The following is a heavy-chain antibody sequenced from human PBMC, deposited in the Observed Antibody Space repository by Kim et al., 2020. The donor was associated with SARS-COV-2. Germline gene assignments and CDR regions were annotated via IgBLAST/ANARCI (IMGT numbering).Heavy chain of an antibody. D-gene: IGHD1-1*01. CDR1: GGTFSSYA. CDR2: IIPILGIA. J-gene: IGHJ5*02. Sequence: SVKVSCKASGGTFSSYAISWVRQAPGQGLEWMGRIIPILGIANYAQKFQGRVTITADKSTSTAYMELSSLRSEDTAVYYCARLSRGAGKETNWFDPWGQGTLVTVSS. CDR3: ARLSRGAGKETNWFDP. V-gene: IGHV1-69*04.